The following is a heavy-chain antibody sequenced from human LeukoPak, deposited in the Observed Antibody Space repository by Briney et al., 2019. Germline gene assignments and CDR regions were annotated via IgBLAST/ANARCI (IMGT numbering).Heavy chain of an antibody. D-gene: IGHD7-27*01. V-gene: IGHV4-30-4*01. CDR2: IYYNGNT. CDR3: ARDLWGLDS. J-gene: IGHJ4*02. Sequence: SSQTLSLTCTVSGGSISSGDYFWRWIRQPPGKGLEWIGNIYYNGNTYYNPSLESRGTISVDTFKNQFSLKLNSVTAADTAVYYCARDLWGLDSWGQGTLVTVSS. CDR1: GGSISSGDYF.